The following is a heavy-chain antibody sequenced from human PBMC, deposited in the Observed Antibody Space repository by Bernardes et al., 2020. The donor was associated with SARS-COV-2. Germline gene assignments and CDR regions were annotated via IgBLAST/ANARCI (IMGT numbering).Heavy chain of an antibody. V-gene: IGHV3-30*18. CDR3: AKDGYYGDYIPHYFDY. D-gene: IGHD4-17*01. Sequence: GGSLRLSCAASGFTFSSYGMHWVRQAPGKGLEWVAVISYDGSNKYYADSVKGRFTISRDNSKNTLYLQMNSLRAEDTAVYYCAKDGYYGDYIPHYFDYWGQGTLVTVSS. J-gene: IGHJ4*02. CDR1: GFTFSSYG. CDR2: ISYDGSNK.